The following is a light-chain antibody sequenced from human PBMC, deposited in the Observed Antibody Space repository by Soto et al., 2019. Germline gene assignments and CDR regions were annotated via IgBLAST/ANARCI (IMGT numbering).Light chain of an antibody. J-gene: IGKJ1*01. CDR2: DAS. CDR3: QQYNNWPQT. V-gene: IGKV3-15*01. CDR1: QSLRSS. Sequence: ETMMTQSPDTLSVSLGERATLSCRASQSLRSSLAWYQQKPGQAPRLLIYDASTRATGIPARFSGSGSGTDFTLTISGLQSEDFAVYYCQQYNNWPQTFGQGGKVAIK.